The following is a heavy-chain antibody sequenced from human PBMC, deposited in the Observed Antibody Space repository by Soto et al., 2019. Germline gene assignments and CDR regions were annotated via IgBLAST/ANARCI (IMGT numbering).Heavy chain of an antibody. CDR1: GYTFTGYY. J-gene: IGHJ4*02. CDR3: ARVEQWLGPFDY. Sequence: ASVKVSCKASGYTFTGYYMHWVRQAPGQGLEWMGWINPNSGGTNYAQKFQGWVTMTSDTSISTAYMELSRLRSDDTAVYYCARVEQWLGPFDYWGQGTLVTVSS. D-gene: IGHD6-19*01. V-gene: IGHV1-2*04. CDR2: INPNSGGT.